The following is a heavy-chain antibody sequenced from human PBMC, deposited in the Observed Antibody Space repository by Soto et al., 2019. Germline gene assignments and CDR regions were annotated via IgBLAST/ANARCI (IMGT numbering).Heavy chain of an antibody. CDR1: GGTFSSYA. D-gene: IGHD6-6*01. CDR2: IIPIFGTA. Sequence: GASVKVSCKASGGTFSSYAISWVRQAPGQGLEWMGGIIPIFGTANYAQKFQGRVTITADESTSTAYMELSSLRSEDTAVYYCARDLEYSSSPDYYYYGMDVWGQGTTVTVSS. J-gene: IGHJ6*02. CDR3: ARDLEYSSSPDYYYYGMDV. V-gene: IGHV1-69*13.